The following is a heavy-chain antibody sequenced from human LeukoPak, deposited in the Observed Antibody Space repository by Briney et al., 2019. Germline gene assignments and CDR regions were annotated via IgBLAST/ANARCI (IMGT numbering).Heavy chain of an antibody. CDR1: GYSFTSYW. Sequence: GESLKISCKGSGYSFTSYWIGWVRQMPGKGLEWMGIIYPGDSDTRYSPSFQGQVTISADKSISTAYLQWSSLKASDTAMYYCARFDDILTDPSYYYYGMDVWGQGTTVTVSS. J-gene: IGHJ6*02. CDR2: IYPGDSDT. CDR3: ARFDDILTDPSYYYYGMDV. V-gene: IGHV5-51*01. D-gene: IGHD3-9*01.